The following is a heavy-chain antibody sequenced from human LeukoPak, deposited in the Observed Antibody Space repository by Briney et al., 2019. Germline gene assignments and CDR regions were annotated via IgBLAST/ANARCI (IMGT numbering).Heavy chain of an antibody. Sequence: GGPLRLSCAASGFAVSSYYMTWLRQAPGKGLEWVSIIYSGGSTYYADSVKGRFTISRDNSQNTVYLQMNSLRPEDTAVYYCARAEVIAFFDCWGQGTLVTVSS. J-gene: IGHJ4*02. CDR3: ARAEVIAFFDC. D-gene: IGHD2-21*01. CDR1: GFAVSSYY. CDR2: IYSGGST. V-gene: IGHV3-66*02.